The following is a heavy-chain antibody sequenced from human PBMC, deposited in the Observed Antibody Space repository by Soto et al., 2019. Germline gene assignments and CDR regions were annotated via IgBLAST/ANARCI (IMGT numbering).Heavy chain of an antibody. J-gene: IGHJ4*02. Sequence: QVHLVQSGAEVKKPGASVKVSCKASGYAFTSYGMSWVRQAPGQGLEWMGGINTYNSDTNSAPRLQGRITMTTDTSTSTAYMELRSLTSDDTAVYYCVRDERDSCSGGTCFYFDYWGQGTLVSVSS. CDR1: GYAFTSYG. D-gene: IGHD2-15*01. CDR2: INTYNSDT. V-gene: IGHV1-18*04. CDR3: VRDERDSCSGGTCFYFDY.